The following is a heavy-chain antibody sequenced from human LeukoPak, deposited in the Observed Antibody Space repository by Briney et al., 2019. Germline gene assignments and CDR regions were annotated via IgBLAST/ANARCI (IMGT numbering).Heavy chain of an antibody. Sequence: PGGSLRLSCAASGFTFSSYAMSWARQAPGKGVGWVSTISGSGDGTYYADSVKGRFTISRDNSKNTVYLQMNSLRADDTAVYYCAKDLDDSSGFYSYHHWGQGTLVTVSS. CDR3: AKDLDDSSGFYSYHH. D-gene: IGHD3-22*01. CDR1: GFTFSSYA. V-gene: IGHV3-23*01. J-gene: IGHJ1*01. CDR2: ISGSGDGT.